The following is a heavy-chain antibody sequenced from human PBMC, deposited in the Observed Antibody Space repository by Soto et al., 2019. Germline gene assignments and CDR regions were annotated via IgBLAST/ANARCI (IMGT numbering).Heavy chain of an antibody. Sequence: PGGSLRLSCAASGFTFSSYAMSWVRQAPGKGLEWVSAISGSGGSTYYADSVKGRFTISRDNSKDTLYLQMNSLRAEDTAVYYCAKGRHTAMAANWFDPWGQGTLVTVSS. V-gene: IGHV3-23*01. CDR1: GFTFSSYA. CDR3: AKGRHTAMAANWFDP. J-gene: IGHJ5*02. D-gene: IGHD5-18*01. CDR2: ISGSGGST.